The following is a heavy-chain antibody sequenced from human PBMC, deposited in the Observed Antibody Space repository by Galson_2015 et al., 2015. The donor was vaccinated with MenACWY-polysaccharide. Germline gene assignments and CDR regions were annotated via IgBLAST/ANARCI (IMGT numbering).Heavy chain of an antibody. CDR1: GLSLSTSGVG. V-gene: IGHV2-5*02. Sequence: PALVKPTQTLTLTCTFSGLSLSTSGVGVGWIRQPPGKAPEWLAPVYWDDDKRYSPSLTNRVTVTKDTSKNQVVLSMTNMDPVDTATYFCAHRKLITVFGLVTDVGLYFDYWSQGTLVTVSS. CDR3: AHRKLITVFGLVTDVGLYFDY. J-gene: IGHJ4*02. CDR2: VYWDDDK. D-gene: IGHD3/OR15-3a*01.